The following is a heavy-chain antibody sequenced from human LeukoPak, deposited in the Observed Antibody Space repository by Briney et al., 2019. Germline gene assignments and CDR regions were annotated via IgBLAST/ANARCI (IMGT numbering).Heavy chain of an antibody. J-gene: IGHJ4*02. CDR2: INHSGST. CDR3: ARVYDSKRSGYFDY. D-gene: IGHD3-22*01. CDR1: GGSFSDYY. Sequence: SETLSLTCAVYGGSFSDYYWNWIRQPPGKGLEWIGEINHSGSTNYNPSLKSRVTISVDTSKNQFSLKLSSVTAADTAVYYCARVYDSKRSGYFDYWGQGTLVTVSS. V-gene: IGHV4-34*01.